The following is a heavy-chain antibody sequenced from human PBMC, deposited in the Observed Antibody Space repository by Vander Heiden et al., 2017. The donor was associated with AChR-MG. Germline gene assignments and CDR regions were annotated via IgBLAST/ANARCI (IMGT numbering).Heavy chain of an antibody. CDR1: GYRFTSYW. V-gene: IGHV5-51*01. CDR2: FYPSNSDS. D-gene: IGHD2-21*01. CDR3: ARSVVAKWHFDL. J-gene: IGHJ2*01. Sequence: EVQLVQSGAEVQKPGESLKISCRGSGYRFTSYWIAWVRQMPGKGLEWMGIFYPSNSDSTYSPSFQGQVTISADKSINTAYLQWSSLKASDTAIYYCARSVVAKWHFDLWGRGTLVTVSS.